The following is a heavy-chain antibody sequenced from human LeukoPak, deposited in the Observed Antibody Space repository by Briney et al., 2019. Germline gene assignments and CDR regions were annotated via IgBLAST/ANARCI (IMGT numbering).Heavy chain of an antibody. Sequence: SETLSLTCAVSGYSISSGYYWGWIRQPPGKGLEWIGSIYHSGSTYYDPSLKSRVTISVDTSKNQFSLKLSSVTAADTAVYYCARTAEYYYDSSGYFDYWGQGTLVTVSS. CDR1: GYSISSGYY. J-gene: IGHJ4*02. CDR3: ARTAEYYYDSSGYFDY. V-gene: IGHV4-38-2*01. D-gene: IGHD3-22*01. CDR2: IYHSGST.